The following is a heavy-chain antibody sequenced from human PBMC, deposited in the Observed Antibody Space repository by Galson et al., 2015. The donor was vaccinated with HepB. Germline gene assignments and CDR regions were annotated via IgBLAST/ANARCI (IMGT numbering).Heavy chain of an antibody. CDR3: TTRYCSSTSCYTELDY. D-gene: IGHD2-2*02. CDR2: IKSKTDGGTT. CDR1: GFTFSNAW. J-gene: IGHJ4*02. Sequence: SLRLSCAASGFTFSNAWMNWVRQAPGKGLEWVGRIKSKTDGGTTDYAAPVKGRFTISRDDSKNTLYLQMSSLKTEDTAVYYCTTRYCSSTSCYTELDYWGQGTLVTVSS. V-gene: IGHV3-15*07.